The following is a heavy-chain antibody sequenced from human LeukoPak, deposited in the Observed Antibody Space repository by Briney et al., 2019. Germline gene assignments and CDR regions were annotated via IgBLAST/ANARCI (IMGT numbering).Heavy chain of an antibody. CDR3: ARGMAADYDYNWFDH. CDR1: GVSISSYY. J-gene: IGHJ5*02. D-gene: IGHD5-12*01. Sequence: SETLSLTSTVSGVSISSYYWSCIRQSAGKGLECIGRIYASGTTRYNTSLNSRVTTSVDTSKNQFSMKLNSVTAADTAVYFCARGMAADYDYNWFDHWGQGALVTVSS. V-gene: IGHV4-4*07. CDR2: IYASGTT.